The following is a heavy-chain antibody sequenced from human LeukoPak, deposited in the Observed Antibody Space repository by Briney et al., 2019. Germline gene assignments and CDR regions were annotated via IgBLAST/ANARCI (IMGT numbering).Heavy chain of an antibody. CDR2: INQDGSES. D-gene: IGHD3-10*02. V-gene: IGHV3-7*01. CDR3: AELGITMIGGV. CDR1: GFIFNTYW. J-gene: IGHJ6*04. Sequence: GGSLRLSCAASGFIFNTYWMTWVRQAPGKGLEWVANINQDGSESHYVDSVKGRFTISRDNAENSLYLQMNSLRAEDTAVYYCAELGITMIGGVWGKGTTVTISS.